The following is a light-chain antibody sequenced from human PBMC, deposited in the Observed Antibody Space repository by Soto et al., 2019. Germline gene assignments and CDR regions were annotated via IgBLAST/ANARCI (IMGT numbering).Light chain of an antibody. J-gene: IGKJ2*01. CDR1: QSVRSNY. V-gene: IGKV3-20*01. Sequence: EIVLTQSPGTLSLSPGERATLSCRASQSVRSNYLAWYQQKPGQAPRLLIYGASSRATGIPDRFSGTGSGTAFTLTISRLEPDDFAVYYCQQYGGSPYTFGQGTKLESK. CDR3: QQYGGSPYT. CDR2: GAS.